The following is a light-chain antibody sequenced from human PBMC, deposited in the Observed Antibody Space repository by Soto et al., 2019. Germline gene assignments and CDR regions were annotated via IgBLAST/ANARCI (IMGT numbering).Light chain of an antibody. V-gene: IGKV1-5*01. Sequence: DIQRTQSPSTVSAYVGDSVTITCRASQSISSWLAWYQQKPGKAPKLLIYDASSLESRVPSRFSGSGSGTEFTLTISSLQPDDFATYYCQQYNSYWTFGQGTKVDIK. CDR2: DAS. J-gene: IGKJ1*01. CDR1: QSISSW. CDR3: QQYNSYWT.